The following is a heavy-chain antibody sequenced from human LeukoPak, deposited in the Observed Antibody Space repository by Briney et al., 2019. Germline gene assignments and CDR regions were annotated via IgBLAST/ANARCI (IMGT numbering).Heavy chain of an antibody. Sequence: ASVKVSCKASGYTFTSYGISWVRQAPGQGLEWMGWISAYNGNTNYAQKLQGRVTMTTDTSTSTAYIELRSLRSDDTAVYYCARSGGYCSSTSCYITYWGQGTLVTVSS. J-gene: IGHJ4*02. CDR1: GYTFTSYG. V-gene: IGHV1-18*01. CDR2: ISAYNGNT. D-gene: IGHD2-2*02. CDR3: ARSGGYCSSTSCYITY.